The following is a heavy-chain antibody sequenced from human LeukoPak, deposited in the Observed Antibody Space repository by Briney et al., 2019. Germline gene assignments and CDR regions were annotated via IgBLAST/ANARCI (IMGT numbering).Heavy chain of an antibody. V-gene: IGHV4-59*11. D-gene: IGHD6-6*01. CDR3: ARESSSYDYYYYYMDV. CDR1: GGSISSHY. Sequence: SETLSLTCTVSGGSISSHYWSWIRQPPGKGLEWIGYIYYSGSTNYNPSLKSRVTISVDTSKNQFSLKLSSVTAADTAVYYCARESSSYDYYYYYMDVWGKGTTVTVSS. CDR2: IYYSGST. J-gene: IGHJ6*03.